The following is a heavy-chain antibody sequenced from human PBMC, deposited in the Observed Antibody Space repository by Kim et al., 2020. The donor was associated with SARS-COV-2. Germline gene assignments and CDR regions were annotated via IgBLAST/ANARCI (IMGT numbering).Heavy chain of an antibody. J-gene: IGHJ4*02. Sequence: SETLSLTCTVSGGSISSYYWSWIRQPPGKGLEWIGYIYYSGSTNYNPSLKSRVTISVDTSKNQFSLKLSSVTAADTAVYYCAGRFGEAYCGGDCYQFDYWGQGTLVTVSS. V-gene: IGHV4-59*08. D-gene: IGHD2-21*02. CDR1: GGSISSYY. CDR3: AGRFGEAYCGGDCYQFDY. CDR2: IYYSGST.